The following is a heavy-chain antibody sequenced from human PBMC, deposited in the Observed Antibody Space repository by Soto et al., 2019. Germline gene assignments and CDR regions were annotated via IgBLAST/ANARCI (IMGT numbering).Heavy chain of an antibody. CDR1: KFTFSNYW. CDR2: IKEDGSEK. V-gene: IGHV3-7*01. J-gene: IGHJ5*02. CDR3: ARQSDSNYVGFDP. Sequence: GGSLRLSCVASKFTFSNYWMTWVRQAPGKGLEWVANIKEDGSEKYYVDSVKGRFTISRDNAKNSLYLQMNSLRAEDTAVYYCARQSDSNYVGFDPWGQGTLVTVSS. D-gene: IGHD4-4*01.